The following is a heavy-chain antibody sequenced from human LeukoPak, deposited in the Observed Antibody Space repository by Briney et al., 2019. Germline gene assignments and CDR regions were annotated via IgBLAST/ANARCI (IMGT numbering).Heavy chain of an antibody. CDR2: ISYDGSNK. D-gene: IGHD1-26*01. CDR3: ARDLAIVGATPLDY. Sequence: GGALRLSCAASGFTFSSYAMHWVRQAPGKGLEGVAVISYDGSNKYYADSVKGRFTISRDNSKNTLYLQMNSLRAEDTAVYYCARDLAIVGATPLDYWGQGTLVTVSS. V-gene: IGHV3-30-3*01. J-gene: IGHJ4*02. CDR1: GFTFSSYA.